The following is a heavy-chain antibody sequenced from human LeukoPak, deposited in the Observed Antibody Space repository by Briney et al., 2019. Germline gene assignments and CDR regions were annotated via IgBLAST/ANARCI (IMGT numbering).Heavy chain of an antibody. J-gene: IGHJ4*02. D-gene: IGHD6-13*01. CDR3: AKASWLSNADAVW. Sequence: GGSLRLSCAASGFSFTTYAMSWVRQAPARGPEWVSSLRGGGETFYADSVKGRFTLSRDDSRNTVYLQLNNLRVEDTAIYYCAKASWLSNADAVWWGQGTQVTVSS. CDR2: LRGGGET. V-gene: IGHV3-23*01. CDR1: GFSFTTYA.